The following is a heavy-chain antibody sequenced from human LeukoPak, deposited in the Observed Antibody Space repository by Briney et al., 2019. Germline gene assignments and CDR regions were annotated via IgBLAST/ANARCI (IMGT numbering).Heavy chain of an antibody. CDR2: SYYSGST. J-gene: IGHJ6*02. CDR1: GGSISSYY. V-gene: IGHV4-59*01. Sequence: PSQTLSLTRAVSGGSISSYYWGWTRHPPAKGLEWIGYSYYSGSTNYTPSLKSRVAISVDTSKNQFSLTLSCVTAADTTGYYSAGGKVDVWGLYGMDVWGQGTTVTVSS. D-gene: IGHD3-10*02. CDR3: AGGKVDVWGLYGMDV.